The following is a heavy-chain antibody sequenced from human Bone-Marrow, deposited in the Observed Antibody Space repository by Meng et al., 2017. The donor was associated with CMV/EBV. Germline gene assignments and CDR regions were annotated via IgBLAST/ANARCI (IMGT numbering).Heavy chain of an antibody. Sequence: LSLTCAASGFTVSNNYMSWVRQAPGKGLEWVSVIYSGGYTYYADSVKGRFTISRDNSKNTLYLQMNSLRAEDTAVYYCARAQTDGYSSFDYWGQGTLVTVYS. V-gene: IGHV3-53*01. CDR3: ARAQTDGYSSFDY. CDR2: IYSGGYT. J-gene: IGHJ4*02. D-gene: IGHD5-24*01. CDR1: GFTVSNNY.